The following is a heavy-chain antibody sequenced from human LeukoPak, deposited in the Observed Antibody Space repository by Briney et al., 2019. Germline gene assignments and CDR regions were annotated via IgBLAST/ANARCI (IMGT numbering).Heavy chain of an antibody. Sequence: PSETLSLTCAVSGGSISSSNWWSWVRQPPGKGLEWIGEIYHSGSTNYNPSLKSRVTISVDTSKNQFSLKLSSVTAADTAVYYCARVATTIRRIDYWGQGTLVTVSS. V-gene: IGHV4-4*02. CDR3: ARVATTIRRIDY. CDR2: IYHSGST. J-gene: IGHJ4*02. CDR1: GGSISSSNW. D-gene: IGHD1-1*01.